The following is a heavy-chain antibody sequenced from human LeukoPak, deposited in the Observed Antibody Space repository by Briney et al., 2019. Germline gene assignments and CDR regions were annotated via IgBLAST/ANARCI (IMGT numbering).Heavy chain of an antibody. D-gene: IGHD1-26*01. J-gene: IGHJ4*02. CDR1: GFTFNSYA. CDR2: ISGSGGGT. V-gene: IGHV3-23*01. CDR3: AKDLGRYRNNYFDY. Sequence: PGGSLRLSCAASGFTFNSYAMSWVRQAPEKGLEWVATISGSGGGTYYADSVKGRFTISRDDSKNTLYLQMSSLRAEDTAVYYCAKDLGRYRNNYFDYWGQGTLVTASS.